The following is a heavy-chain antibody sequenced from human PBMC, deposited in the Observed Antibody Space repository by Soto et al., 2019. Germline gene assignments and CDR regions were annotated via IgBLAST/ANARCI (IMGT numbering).Heavy chain of an antibody. V-gene: IGHV4-59*01. Sequence: SETLSLTCTVSGGSISSYYWSWIRQPPGKGLEWIGYIYYSGSTNYNPSLKSRVTISVDTSKNQFSLKLSSVTAADTAVYYCASTRYYYDSSGYFGYWGQGTLVTVSS. CDR2: IYYSGST. J-gene: IGHJ4*02. D-gene: IGHD3-22*01. CDR1: GGSISSYY. CDR3: ASTRYYYDSSGYFGY.